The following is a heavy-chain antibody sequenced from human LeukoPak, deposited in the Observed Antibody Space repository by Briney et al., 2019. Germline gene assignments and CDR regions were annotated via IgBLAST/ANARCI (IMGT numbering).Heavy chain of an antibody. D-gene: IGHD3-16*02. J-gene: IGHJ4*02. Sequence: GGSLRLSCAAFGLTVSGNYMSWVRQAPGKGLEWVSVLYSDGGTYYADSVKGRFSISRDTSKNTVYLQMNSLRDDDTAVYYCAKGGSYRSQPYFDYWGQGTLVTVSS. CDR2: LYSDGGT. V-gene: IGHV3-53*01. CDR3: AKGGSYRSQPYFDY. CDR1: GLTVSGNY.